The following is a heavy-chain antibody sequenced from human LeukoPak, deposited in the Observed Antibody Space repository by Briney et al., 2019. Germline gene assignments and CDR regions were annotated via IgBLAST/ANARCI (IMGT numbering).Heavy chain of an antibody. V-gene: IGHV4-34*01. CDR3: ARGVRLCYGSGENNWFDP. CDR2: INHSGST. CDR1: GGSFSGYY. D-gene: IGHD3-10*01. Sequence: SETLSLTCAVYGGSFSGYYWSWIRQPPGKGLEWIGEINHSGSTNYNPSLKSRVTISVDTSKNQFSLKLSSVTAADTAVYYCARGVRLCYGSGENNWFDPWGQGTLVTVSS. J-gene: IGHJ5*02.